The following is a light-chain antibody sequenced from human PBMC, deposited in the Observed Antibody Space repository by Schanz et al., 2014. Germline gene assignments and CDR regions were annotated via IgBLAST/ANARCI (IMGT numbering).Light chain of an antibody. CDR3: SSYTSSSTLV. V-gene: IGLV2-14*03. CDR1: SSDVGGYNY. Sequence: QSALTQPASVSGSPGQSITISCTGASSDVGGYNYVSWYQQHPGKAPKLLIYDVTNRPSGVSNRFSGSKSGKTASLTISGLQADDEADYYCSSYTSSSTLVFGGGTKLTVL. J-gene: IGLJ2*01. CDR2: DVT.